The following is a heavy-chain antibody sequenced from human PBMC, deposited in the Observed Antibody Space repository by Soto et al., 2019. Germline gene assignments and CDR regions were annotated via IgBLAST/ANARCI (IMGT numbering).Heavy chain of an antibody. D-gene: IGHD6-19*01. V-gene: IGHV1-69*13. CDR3: ARDRSGWRRDAFDI. J-gene: IGHJ3*02. CDR1: GGTFSSYA. CDR2: IIPIFGTA. Sequence: ASVKVSCKASGGTFSSYAISWVRQAPGQGLEWMGGIIPIFGTANYAQKFQGRVTITADESTSTAYMELSSLRSEDTAVYYCARDRSGWRRDAFDIWGQGTMVTVSS.